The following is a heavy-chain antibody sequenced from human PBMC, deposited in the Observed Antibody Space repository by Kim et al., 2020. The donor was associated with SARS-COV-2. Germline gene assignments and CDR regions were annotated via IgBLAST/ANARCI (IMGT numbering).Heavy chain of an antibody. CDR3: ARASSVGDLWVLTANPPLKTMVPAHYLHYYMDV. CDR2: IYHSGST. D-gene: IGHD2-21*01. V-gene: IGHV4-30-2*01. J-gene: IGHJ6*03. CDR1: GVSVSSDDYS. Sequence: SETLSLTCGVSGVSVSSDDYSWTWIRQPPGKDLEWIGYIYHSGSTNYNPSLKSRVTMSLDRSKNQFSLRLTSVTAADTAVYYCARASSVGDLWVLTANPPLKTMVPAHYLHYYMDVWGKGTTVSVSS.